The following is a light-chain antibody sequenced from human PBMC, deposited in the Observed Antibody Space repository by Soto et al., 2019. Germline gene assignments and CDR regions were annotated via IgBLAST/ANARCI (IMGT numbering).Light chain of an antibody. Sequence: EIVMTQSPATLSVSPGERATLSCRASQGVNTNLAWYQQKPGQAPQLLIYGASTRATGVPARFNGSGSGTEFPLTITSLQSEYLATYSCQQYNSWPRTFGQGTKV. CDR1: QGVNTN. CDR2: GAS. V-gene: IGKV3-15*01. CDR3: QQYNSWPRT. J-gene: IGKJ1*01.